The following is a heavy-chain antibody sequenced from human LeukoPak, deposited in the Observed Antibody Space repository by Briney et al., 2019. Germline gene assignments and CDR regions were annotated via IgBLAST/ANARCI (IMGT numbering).Heavy chain of an antibody. D-gene: IGHD2-2*02. J-gene: IGHJ5*02. CDR1: GGSISSGGYY. V-gene: IGHV4-30-2*01. CDR3: ARDQHGCSSTSCYNGWFDP. CDR2: IYHSGST. Sequence: SQTLSLTCTVSGGSISSGGYYWSWIRQPPGKGLEWIGYIYHSGSTYYNPSLKSRVTISVDRSKNQSSLKLSSVTAADTAVYYCARDQHGCSSTSCYNGWFDPWGQGTLVTVSS.